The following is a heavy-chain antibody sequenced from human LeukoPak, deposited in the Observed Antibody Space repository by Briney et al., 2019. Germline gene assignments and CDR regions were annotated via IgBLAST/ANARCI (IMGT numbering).Heavy chain of an antibody. CDR2: INPNSGGT. J-gene: IGHJ4*02. V-gene: IGHV1-2*02. CDR3: ARDAKSYYDSSGYSEFDY. CDR1: GYTFTSYA. D-gene: IGHD3-22*01. Sequence: ASVNVSCTASGYTFTSYAMNWVRQAPGQGLEWMGWINPNSGGTNYAQEFQGRVTMTRDTSISTAYMELSRLRSDDTAVYYCARDAKSYYDSSGYSEFDYWGQGTLVTVSS.